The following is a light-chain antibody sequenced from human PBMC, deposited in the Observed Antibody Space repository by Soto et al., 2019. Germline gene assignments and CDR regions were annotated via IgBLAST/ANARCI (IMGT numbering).Light chain of an antibody. CDR1: QSVSSY. CDR2: AAS. CDR3: QLRSNWPRT. Sequence: EIVLTQSPATLSLSPGERATLSCRASQSVSSYLAWYQQKPGQPPRLLIYAASNRATGIPARFSGSGSGTDFTLTISSLEPEDFAVYYCQLRSNWPRTFGQGTKVEIK. V-gene: IGKV3-11*01. J-gene: IGKJ1*01.